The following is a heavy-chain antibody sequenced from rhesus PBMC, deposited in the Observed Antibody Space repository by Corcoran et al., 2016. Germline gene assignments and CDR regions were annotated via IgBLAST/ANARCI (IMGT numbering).Heavy chain of an antibody. CDR1: GGSLRSSW. CDR3: ARYTSEDDYGYYYTPFDY. J-gene: IGHJ4*01. V-gene: IGHV4-80*01. CDR2: INGNCGST. Sequence: QVQLQESGPGLVKPSEPLSFLCAVSGGSLRSSWWRWYRQPPGKGLAGIGEINGNCGSTNYNPSLKSRVTISKAASKNQFSLKLSSVTAADTAVYYCARYTSEDDYGYYYTPFDYWGQGVLVTVSS. D-gene: IGHD3S6*01.